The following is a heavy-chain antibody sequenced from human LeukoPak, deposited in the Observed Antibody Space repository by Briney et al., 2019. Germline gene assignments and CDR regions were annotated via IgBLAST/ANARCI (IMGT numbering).Heavy chain of an antibody. V-gene: IGHV1-18*01. Sequence: ASVKVSCKASGYTFTSYGISWVRQAPGQGLEWMGWISAYNGNTNYAQKLQGRVTMTTDTSTSTAYMELRSLRSDDTAVYYCARGGGLRFLEWSGAFDIWGQGTMVTVSS. J-gene: IGHJ3*02. CDR1: GYTFTSYG. CDR2: ISAYNGNT. D-gene: IGHD3-3*01. CDR3: ARGGGLRFLEWSGAFDI.